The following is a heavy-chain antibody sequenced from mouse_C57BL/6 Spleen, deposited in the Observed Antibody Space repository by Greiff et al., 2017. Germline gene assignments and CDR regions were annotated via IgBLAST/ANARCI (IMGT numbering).Heavy chain of an antibody. CDR3: AIGNYFDY. D-gene: IGHD1-1*02. V-gene: IGHV5-4*03. J-gene: IGHJ2*01. Sequence: DVKLVESGGGLVKPGGSLKLSCAASGFTFSSYAMSWVRQTPEKRLEWVATISDGGSYTYYPDNVKGRFTISRDNAKNNLYLQMSHLKSEDTAMYYCAIGNYFDYWGQGTTLTVSS. CDR2: ISDGGSYT. CDR1: GFTFSSYA.